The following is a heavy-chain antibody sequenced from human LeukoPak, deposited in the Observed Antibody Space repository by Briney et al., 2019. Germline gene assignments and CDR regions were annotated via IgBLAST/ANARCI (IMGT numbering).Heavy chain of an antibody. CDR1: GGSISSYY. Sequence: YPSETLSLTCTVSGGSISSYYWSWIRQPPGKGLEWIGYIYYSASTNYNPSLKSRVTISVDTSKNQFSLKLSSVTAADTAVYYCARETGSGSYPYYYYYYMDVWGKGTTVTISS. J-gene: IGHJ6*03. CDR2: IYYSAST. CDR3: ARETGSGSYPYYYYYYMDV. D-gene: IGHD3-10*01. V-gene: IGHV4-59*12.